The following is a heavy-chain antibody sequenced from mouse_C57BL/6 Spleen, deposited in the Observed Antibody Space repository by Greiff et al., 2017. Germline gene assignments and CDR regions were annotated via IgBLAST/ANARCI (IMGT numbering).Heavy chain of an antibody. CDR2: INPGSGGT. CDR3: ARQLSPYFGY. Sequence: QVQLQQSGAELVRPGTSVKVSCKASGYAFTNYLIEWVKQRPGQGLEWIGVINPGSGGTNYNEKFKGKATLTADKSSSTAYMQLSSLTSEDSAVYFCARQLSPYFGYWGQGTTLTVAS. J-gene: IGHJ2*01. CDR1: GYAFTNYL. D-gene: IGHD3-2*02. V-gene: IGHV1-54*01.